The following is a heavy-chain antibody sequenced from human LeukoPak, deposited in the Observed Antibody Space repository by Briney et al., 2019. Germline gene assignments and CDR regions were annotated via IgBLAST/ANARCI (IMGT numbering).Heavy chain of an antibody. CDR3: ARDREAARPGLFDP. CDR2: ISGSGGST. Sequence: GGSLRLSCAASGFIFSSYAMSWVRQAPGKGLEWVSTISGSGGSTYYADSVKGQFTISRDNFKNTMSLQMNSLRADDTAVYYCARDREAARPGLFDPWGQGTLVTVSS. V-gene: IGHV3-23*01. J-gene: IGHJ5*02. D-gene: IGHD6-6*01. CDR1: GFIFSSYA.